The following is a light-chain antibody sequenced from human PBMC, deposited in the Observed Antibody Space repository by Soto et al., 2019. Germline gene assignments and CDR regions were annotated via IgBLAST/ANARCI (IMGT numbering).Light chain of an antibody. CDR3: QTWGTGIHVV. V-gene: IGLV4-69*01. CDR2: LNSDGSH. CDR1: SGHSSYA. Sequence: QSVLTQSPSASASLGASVKLTCTLSSGHSSYAIAWHQQQPEKGPPYLMKLNSDGSHSKGDGIPDRFSGSSSGAERYLTITSLQSEDEADYYCQTWGTGIHVVFGGGTKVTVL. J-gene: IGLJ2*01.